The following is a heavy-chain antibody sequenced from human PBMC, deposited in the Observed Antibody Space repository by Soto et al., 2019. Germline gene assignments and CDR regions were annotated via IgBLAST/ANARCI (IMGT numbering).Heavy chain of an antibody. J-gene: IGHJ6*02. V-gene: IGHV3-23*01. CDR1: GFAISTYA. Sequence: EVQLLESGGALEHPGGSLRLSCAAAGFAISTYAMTWVRQAPGKGLEWVSVISGSGGSSYYAASVKGRFTISRDNSKNTLFLQMNCLRDDDTAVYYCATVTKRAAAGRYEYYKYGMDVWGQGTTVTVS. CDR2: ISGSGGSS. D-gene: IGHD6-13*01. CDR3: ATVTKRAAAGRYEYYKYGMDV.